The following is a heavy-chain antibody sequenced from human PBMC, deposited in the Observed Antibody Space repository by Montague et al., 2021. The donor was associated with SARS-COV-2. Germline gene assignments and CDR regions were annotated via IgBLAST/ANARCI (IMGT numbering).Heavy chain of an antibody. D-gene: IGHD3-10*01. CDR1: GGSISSTAYY. J-gene: IGHJ6*02. V-gene: IGHV4-39*01. CDR2: IYYTVNT. CDR3: ARQTTLLRGRAPPGV. Sequence: ETLSLTCTVSGGSISSTAYYWGWIRQPPGKGLEWIGSIYYTVNTYYNPSLKSRVTISVDASKNQFSLTLSSVSAADTAVYYCARQTTLLRGRAPPGVWGQGTTVTVSS.